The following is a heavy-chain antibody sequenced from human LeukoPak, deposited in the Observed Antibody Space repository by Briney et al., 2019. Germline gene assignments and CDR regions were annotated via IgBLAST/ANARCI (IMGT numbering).Heavy chain of an antibody. Sequence: SETLSLTCTVSGGSISSSSYYWGWIRQPPGKGLEWIGSIYYSGSTYYNPSLKSRVTISVDTSKNQFSLKLSSVTAADTAVYYCARDPSYSSSWFDRWGQGTLVTVSS. CDR3: ARDPSYSSSWFDR. J-gene: IGHJ5*02. V-gene: IGHV4-39*07. D-gene: IGHD6-13*01. CDR2: IYYSGST. CDR1: GGSISSSSYY.